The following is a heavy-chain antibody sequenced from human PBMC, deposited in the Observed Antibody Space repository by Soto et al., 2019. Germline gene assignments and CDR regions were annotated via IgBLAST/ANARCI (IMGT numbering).Heavy chain of an antibody. CDR2: ISYDGSNK. V-gene: IGHV3-30*18. CDR1: GFTFSSYG. J-gene: IGHJ4*02. Sequence: QVQLVESGGGVVQPGRSLRPSCAASGFTFSSYGMHWVRQAPGKGLEWVAVISYDGSNKYYADSVKGRFTISRDNSKNTLYLQMNSLRAEDTAVYYCAKDSGGSSPAFDYWGQGTLVTVSS. D-gene: IGHD1-26*01. CDR3: AKDSGGSSPAFDY.